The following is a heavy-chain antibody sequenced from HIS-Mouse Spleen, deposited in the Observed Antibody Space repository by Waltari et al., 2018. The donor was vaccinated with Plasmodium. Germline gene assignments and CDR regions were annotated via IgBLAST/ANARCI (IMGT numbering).Heavy chain of an antibody. CDR2: ISYDGSNK. Sequence: QVQLVESGGGVVQPGRSLRLSCSASGFTFSRSAMHWVRQAPGKGLEWVAVISYDGSNKYYADSVKGRFTISRDNSKNTLYLQMNSLRAEDTAVYYCARDRRLAFDYWGQGTLVTVSS. CDR1: GFTFSRSA. D-gene: IGHD2-15*01. J-gene: IGHJ4*02. CDR3: ARDRRLAFDY. V-gene: IGHV3-30-3*01.